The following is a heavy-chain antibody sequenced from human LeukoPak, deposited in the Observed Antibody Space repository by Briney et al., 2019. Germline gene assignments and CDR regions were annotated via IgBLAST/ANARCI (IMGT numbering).Heavy chain of an antibody. Sequence: GGSLRLSCAASGFTFSIYAMSWVRQAPGKGLGWVSAISGSGGSTYYADSVKGRFTISRDNSKNTLYLQMNSLRAEDTAVYYCAKPVDTAMVFDYWGQGTLVTVSS. J-gene: IGHJ4*02. CDR1: GFTFSIYA. CDR2: ISGSGGST. V-gene: IGHV3-23*01. CDR3: AKPVDTAMVFDY. D-gene: IGHD5-18*01.